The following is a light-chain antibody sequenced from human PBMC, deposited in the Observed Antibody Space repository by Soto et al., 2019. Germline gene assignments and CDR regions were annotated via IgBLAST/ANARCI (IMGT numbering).Light chain of an antibody. CDR2: AES. Sequence: ILMTQCPSFLAASLGDRTTITWRASQRIRNDLGRYAQKPGKAPKRLIYAESSLQSGVPSRFSGSGSGTEFTLTISSLQPEDFATYYCLKHNTYPWTFGEGNKV. CDR1: QRIRND. J-gene: IGKJ1*01. V-gene: IGKV1-17*01. CDR3: LKHNTYPWT.